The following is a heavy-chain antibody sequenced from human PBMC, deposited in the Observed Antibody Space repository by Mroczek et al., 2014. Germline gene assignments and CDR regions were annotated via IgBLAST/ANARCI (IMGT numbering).Heavy chain of an antibody. CDR3: ARGRDYYGSGSGNWFDP. CDR1: GYTFTSYD. Sequence: VQLVESGAEVKKPGASVKVSCKASGYTFTSYDINWVRQATGQGLEWMGWMNPNSGNTGYAQKFQGRVTMTRNTSISTAYMELSSLRSEDTAVYYCARGRDYYGSGSGNWFDPWGQGTLVTVSS. CDR2: MNPNSGNT. J-gene: IGHJ5*02. V-gene: IGHV1-8*01. D-gene: IGHD3-10*01.